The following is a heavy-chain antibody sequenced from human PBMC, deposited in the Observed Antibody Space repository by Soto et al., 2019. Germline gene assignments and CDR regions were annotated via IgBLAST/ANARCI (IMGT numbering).Heavy chain of an antibody. CDR2: IIPIFGTA. D-gene: IGHD3-22*01. V-gene: IGHV1-69*13. CDR3: ARDKDEYYYDSSGPAAFDI. CDR1: GGTFSSYA. Sequence: ASVKVSCKASGGTFSSYAISWVRQAPGEGLEWMGGIIPIFGTANYAQKFQGRVTITADESTSTAYMELSSLRSEDTAVYYCARDKDEYYYDSSGPAAFDIWGQGTMVTVPS. J-gene: IGHJ3*02.